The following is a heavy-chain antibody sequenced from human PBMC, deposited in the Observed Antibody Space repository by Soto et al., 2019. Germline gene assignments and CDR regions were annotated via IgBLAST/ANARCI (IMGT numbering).Heavy chain of an antibody. Sequence: GGSLRLSCAASGFTFNTYGMHWVRQAPGKGLEWVAVISYDGSDKFYADSVKGRFTISRDNSKNALYVQMSSLRPEYTAIYYCAKSPNFYCSSPNCYKYYFDYWGQGTLVTVSS. CDR2: ISYDGSDK. J-gene: IGHJ4*02. D-gene: IGHD2-2*02. CDR1: GFTFNTYG. CDR3: AKSPNFYCSSPNCYKYYFDY. V-gene: IGHV3-30*18.